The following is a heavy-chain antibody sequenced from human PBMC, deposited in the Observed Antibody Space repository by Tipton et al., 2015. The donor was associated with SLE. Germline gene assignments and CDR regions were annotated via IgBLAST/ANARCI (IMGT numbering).Heavy chain of an antibody. J-gene: IGHJ4*02. V-gene: IGHV3-30*02. CDR1: GFTFSSYG. Sequence: GSLRLSCAASGFTFSSYGMHWVRQAPGKGLEWVAFIRYDGSNKYYADSVKGRFTISRDNSKNTLYLQMNSLRAEDTAVYYCAKGATEGSWYRVGKAYFDYWGQGTLVTVSS. CDR3: AKGATEGSWYRVGKAYFDY. CDR2: IRYDGSNK. D-gene: IGHD6-13*01.